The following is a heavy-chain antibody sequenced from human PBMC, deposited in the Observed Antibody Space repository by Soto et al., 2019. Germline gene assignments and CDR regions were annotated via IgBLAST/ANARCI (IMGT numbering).Heavy chain of an antibody. CDR1: GFTFSSYS. V-gene: IGHV3-48*01. CDR3: ARDDYPSYYDSSGYHFDY. Sequence: GGSLRLSCAASGFTFSSYSMNWVRQAPEKGLERVSYISSSSSTIHYADSVKGRFTISRDNAKNSLYLQMNSLRAEDTAVYFCARDDYPSYYDSSGYHFDYWGQGTLVTVSS. CDR2: ISSSSSTI. D-gene: IGHD3-22*01. J-gene: IGHJ4*02.